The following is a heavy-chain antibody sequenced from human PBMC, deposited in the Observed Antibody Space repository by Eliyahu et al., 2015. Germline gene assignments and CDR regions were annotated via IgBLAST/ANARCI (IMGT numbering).Heavy chain of an antibody. V-gene: IGHV4-34*01. J-gene: IGHJ4*02. CDR2: IXHSGST. Sequence: QVQLQQWGTGLLKPXETLSRTCAVXGGSFSGYXWSWXRQPPGKGLEWIGEIXHSGSTNYNPSLKSRVTISVDTSKNQFSLKLSSVTAADTAVYYCARGGEMRDYWGQGTLVTVSS. CDR3: ARGGEMRDY. D-gene: IGHD3-10*01. CDR1: GGSFSGYX.